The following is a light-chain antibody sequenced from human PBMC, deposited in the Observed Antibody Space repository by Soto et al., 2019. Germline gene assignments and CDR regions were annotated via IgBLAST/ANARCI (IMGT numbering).Light chain of an antibody. CDR1: SGDVGSYNL. CDR3: SSYAGSSSYV. Sequence: QSALTQPASVSGSPGQSITISCTGTSGDVGSYNLVSWYQQHPGKAPKLMIYEGNKRPSGVANRFSGSKSGNTASLTVSGLQAGDEADYYCSSYAGSSSYVFGTGTKVTVL. V-gene: IGLV2-23*01. CDR2: EGN. J-gene: IGLJ1*01.